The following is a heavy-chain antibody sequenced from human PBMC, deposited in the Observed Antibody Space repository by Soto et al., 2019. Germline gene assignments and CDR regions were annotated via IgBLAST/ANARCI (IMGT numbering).Heavy chain of an antibody. V-gene: IGHV4-59*01. CDR3: AKCRGYSYGLDGMDV. CDR2: IYYSGSS. Sequence: QVQLQESGPGLVKPSETLSLTCTVSGGSISRYYWSWIRQPPGKGLEWIGYIYYSGSSHYNPSLKSRVTISVETSKNQFSLKVSSVTAADTAVYFCAKCRGYSYGLDGMDVWGQGTTVTVSS. D-gene: IGHD5-18*01. CDR1: GGSISRYY. J-gene: IGHJ6*02.